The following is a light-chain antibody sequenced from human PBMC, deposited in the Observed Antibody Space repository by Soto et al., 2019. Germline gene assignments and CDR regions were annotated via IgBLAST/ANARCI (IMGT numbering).Light chain of an antibody. V-gene: IGKV1-5*02. Sequence: DIQMTQSPSTLSASVGDRVTIICRASQTVSNWLAWYQQKPGKAPKVLIYDASKLKSGVPSRFSGSGSGTEFTLTISSLQPDDFATYYCQQYSSYSTFGQGTKVDIK. CDR1: QTVSNW. CDR2: DAS. J-gene: IGKJ1*01. CDR3: QQYSSYST.